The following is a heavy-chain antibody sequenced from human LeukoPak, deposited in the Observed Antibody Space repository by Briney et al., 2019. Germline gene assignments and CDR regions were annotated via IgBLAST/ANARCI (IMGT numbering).Heavy chain of an antibody. CDR1: GGSFSGYY. D-gene: IGHD2-15*01. V-gene: IGHV4-34*01. J-gene: IGHJ5*02. CDR2: INHSGSA. CDR3: ARVAVAAAHWFDP. Sequence: PSETLSLTCAVYGGSFSGYYWSWIRQPPGKGLEWIGEINHSGSANYNPSLKSRVTISVDTSKNQFSLKLSSVTAADTAVYYCARVAVAAAHWFDPWGRGTLVTVSS.